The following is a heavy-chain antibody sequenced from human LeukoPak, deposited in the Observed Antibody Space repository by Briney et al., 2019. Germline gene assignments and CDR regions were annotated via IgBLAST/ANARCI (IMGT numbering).Heavy chain of an antibody. CDR1: GYTFTSYG. Sequence: ASVKVSCKASGYTFTSYGISWVRQAPGQGLVWMGWISAYNGNTNYAQKLQGRVTMTTDTSTSTAYMELRSLRSDDTAVYYCARGLSGYDYGAFDIWGQGTMVTVSS. CDR2: ISAYNGNT. CDR3: ARGLSGYDYGAFDI. D-gene: IGHD5-12*01. V-gene: IGHV1-18*01. J-gene: IGHJ3*02.